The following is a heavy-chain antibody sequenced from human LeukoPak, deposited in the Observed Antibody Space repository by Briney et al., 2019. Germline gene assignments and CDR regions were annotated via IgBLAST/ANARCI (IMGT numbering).Heavy chain of an antibody. D-gene: IGHD2-21*02. J-gene: IGHJ1*01. CDR3: ARQPLAFCGGDCYLGFFQH. CDR1: GGSISSSSYI. Sequence: SETLSLTCTVSGGSISSSSYIWGWIRQPPGKGLEWLGSIFYSGTTYYNPPLKSRVTISVDTSTNQFSLRVRSVTAADTAVYYCARQPLAFCGGDCYLGFFQHWGQGTLVTVSS. CDR2: IFYSGTT. V-gene: IGHV4-39*01.